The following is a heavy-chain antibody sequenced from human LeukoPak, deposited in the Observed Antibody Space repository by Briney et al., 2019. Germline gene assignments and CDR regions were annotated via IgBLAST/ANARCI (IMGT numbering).Heavy chain of an antibody. D-gene: IGHD5-24*01. J-gene: IGHJ4*02. CDR2: IFPADSDT. CDR1: YW. Sequence: YWSWIRQPPGKGLEWMGNIFPADSDTRYSPSFQDQVTISADKSSATAYLQWSGLKASDTAMYYCARRKGDGYNSPFDNWGQGTLVTVSS. CDR3: ARRKGDGYNSPFDN. V-gene: IGHV5-51*01.